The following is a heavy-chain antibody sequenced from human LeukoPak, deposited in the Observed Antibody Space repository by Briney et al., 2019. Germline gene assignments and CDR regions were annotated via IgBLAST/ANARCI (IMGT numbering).Heavy chain of an antibody. D-gene: IGHD3-10*01. CDR1: GFTFSSYG. CDR2: ISGSGGST. Sequence: GGSLRLSCAASGFTFSSYGMSWVRQAPGKGLEWVSAISGSGGSTYYADSVKGRFTISRDNSKNMVYLQVSGLRAEDTATYFCAKMNAFLQFGEYYWFDSWGQGTLVTVSS. CDR3: AKMNAFLQFGEYYWFDS. V-gene: IGHV3-23*01. J-gene: IGHJ5*01.